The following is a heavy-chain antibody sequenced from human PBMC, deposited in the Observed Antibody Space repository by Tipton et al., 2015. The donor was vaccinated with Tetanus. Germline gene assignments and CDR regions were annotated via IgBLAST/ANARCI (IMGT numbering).Heavy chain of an antibody. V-gene: IGHV3-15*01. Sequence: GSLRLSCAASGFTFSNAWMGWVRQAPGKGLEWIGRITSRRSYGGTTDLATLVKDRFIISRDDSRSILYLELNSLKPGDTAVYYCTTDWDEVRQLVGDSWGQGTLVTVSS. J-gene: IGHJ4*02. CDR2: ITSRRSYGGTT. D-gene: IGHD3-10*01. CDR3: TTDWDEVRQLVGDS. CDR1: GFTFSNAW.